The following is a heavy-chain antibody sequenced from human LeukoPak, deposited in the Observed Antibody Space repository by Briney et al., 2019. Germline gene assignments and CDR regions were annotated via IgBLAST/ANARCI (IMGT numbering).Heavy chain of an antibody. D-gene: IGHD6-13*01. CDR1: GGSISSYY. CDR2: IYYSGST. J-gene: IGHJ4*02. CDR3: ASDVAGSH. Sequence: SETLSVTCAVSGGSISSYYWSWIRQPPGKGLEWIGYIYYSGSTNYNPSLKSRVTISVDTSKNQFSLKLSSVPAADTAVYYCASDVAGSHWGQGTLVTVSS. V-gene: IGHV4-59*01.